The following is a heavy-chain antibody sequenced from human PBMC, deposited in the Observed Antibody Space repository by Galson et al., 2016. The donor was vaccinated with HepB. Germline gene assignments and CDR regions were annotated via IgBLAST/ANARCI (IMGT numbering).Heavy chain of an antibody. D-gene: IGHD6-19*01. Sequence: SLRLSCAASGLTFSSSWMHWVRQAPGKGLEWLSHIKSDGRSTNYADSVKGRFIISRDNARNTLYLQMNSLRAEDTAVYYCARLSLVVGGTIDYWGQGTLVTVSS. V-gene: IGHV3-74*01. CDR1: GLTFSSSW. J-gene: IGHJ4*02. CDR2: IKSDGRST. CDR3: ARLSLVVGGTIDY.